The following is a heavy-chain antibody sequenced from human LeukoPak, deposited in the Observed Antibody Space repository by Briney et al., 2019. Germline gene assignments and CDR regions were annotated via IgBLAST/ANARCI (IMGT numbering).Heavy chain of an antibody. J-gene: IGHJ4*02. D-gene: IGHD2-21*02. CDR2: ISTSGTTI. CDR1: GFTFNSYE. V-gene: IGHV3-48*03. CDR3: ARDAYCGSDCYSPSLFDY. Sequence: GGSLRLSCAASGFTFNSYEMNWVRQAPGRGLEWVSYISTSGTTIYYADSVKGRFTISRDNARNSLYLQMNSLRAEDTAVYYCARDAYCGSDCYSPSLFDYWGQGTLVTVSS.